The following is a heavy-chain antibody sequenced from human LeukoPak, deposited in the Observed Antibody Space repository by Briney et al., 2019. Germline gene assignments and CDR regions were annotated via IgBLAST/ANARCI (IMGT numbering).Heavy chain of an antibody. Sequence: SETLSLTCTVSGGSISSYYWSWIRQPPGKGLEWIGFVYYSGRTSYNPSLKSRVTISVDTSKSQFSLRLSSVTAADTAMYYCARLGLGDEACWFDPWGQGTLVTVSS. V-gene: IGHV4-59*01. CDR1: GGSISSYY. D-gene: IGHD5-24*01. J-gene: IGHJ5*02. CDR3: ARLGLGDEACWFDP. CDR2: VYYSGRT.